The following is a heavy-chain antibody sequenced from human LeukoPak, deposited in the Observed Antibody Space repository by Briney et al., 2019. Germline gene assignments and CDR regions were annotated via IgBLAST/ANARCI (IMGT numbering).Heavy chain of an antibody. Sequence: QPGRSLRLSCAASGFTFSSYAMHWVRQAPGKGLEWVALISYDGRNEFYADSVKGRLTISRDNSKSTLYLQMNSQRPEDTAVYYCARDLSGCSRTSCYEAPGYSIAASLWGQGTLVTVSS. CDR3: ARDLSGCSRTSCYEAPGYSIAASL. CDR2: ISYDGRNE. CDR1: GFTFSSYA. V-gene: IGHV3-30*04. J-gene: IGHJ4*02. D-gene: IGHD2-2*01.